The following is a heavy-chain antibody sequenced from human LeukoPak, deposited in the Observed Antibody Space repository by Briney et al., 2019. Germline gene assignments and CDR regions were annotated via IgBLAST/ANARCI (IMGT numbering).Heavy chain of an antibody. Sequence: GGSLRLSCAASGFTFSSFWMSWVRQAPGKGLEGVANINQDGRGKYFVDSVKGRFTISRDNAKNSLDLQMNSLRAEDTAVYYCARDSGDRTVDYWAQGTLVTVSS. J-gene: IGHJ4*02. CDR1: GFTFSSFW. V-gene: IGHV3-7*01. CDR2: INQDGRGK. D-gene: IGHD3-10*01. CDR3: ARDSGDRTVDY.